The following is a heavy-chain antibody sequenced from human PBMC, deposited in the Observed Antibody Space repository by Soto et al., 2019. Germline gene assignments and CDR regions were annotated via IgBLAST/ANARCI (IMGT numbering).Heavy chain of an antibody. CDR1: GFTFSSYG. CDR3: ARSRGDSGYDGVAFDI. CDR2: IWYDGSNK. Sequence: PGVSLRLSCAASGFTFSSYGMHWVSQAPGKGLEWVAVIWYDGSNKYYADSVKGRFTISRDNSKNTLYLQMNSLRAEDTAVYYCARSRGDSGYDGVAFDIWRQGTMVTVSS. V-gene: IGHV3-33*01. D-gene: IGHD5-12*01. J-gene: IGHJ3*02.